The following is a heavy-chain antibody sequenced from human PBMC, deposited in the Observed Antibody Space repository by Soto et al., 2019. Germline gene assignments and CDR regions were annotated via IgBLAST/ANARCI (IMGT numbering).Heavy chain of an antibody. D-gene: IGHD5-12*01. CDR3: ARDDGVATKPTPYYSYYYVMDV. CDR2: IIPIFGTA. V-gene: IGHV1-69*13. CDR1: GGTFNNYA. Sequence: SVKVSCKAFGGTFNNYAINWVRQAPGQGLEWMGGIIPIFGTAKYAQKFQGRVTITADASTSTVYMGLSSLRSEDTAVFYCARDDGVATKPTPYYSYYYVMDVWGQGTTVTVSS. J-gene: IGHJ6*02.